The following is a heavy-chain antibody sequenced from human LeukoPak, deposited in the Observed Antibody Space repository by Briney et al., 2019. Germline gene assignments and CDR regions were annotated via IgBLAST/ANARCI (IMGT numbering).Heavy chain of an antibody. Sequence: KPSETLSLTCAVYGGSFSGYYWSWIRQPPGKGLEWIGEINHSGSTNYNPSLKSRVTISVDTSKNQFSLKLSSVTAADTAVYYCARGAKQWLVRYYFDYWGQGTLVTVSS. J-gene: IGHJ4*02. CDR2: INHSGST. D-gene: IGHD6-19*01. V-gene: IGHV4-34*01. CDR1: GGSFSGYY. CDR3: ARGAKQWLVRYYFDY.